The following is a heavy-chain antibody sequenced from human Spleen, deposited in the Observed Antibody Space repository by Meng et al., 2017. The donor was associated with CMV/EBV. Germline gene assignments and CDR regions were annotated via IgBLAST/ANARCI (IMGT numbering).Heavy chain of an antibody. CDR1: GFTFSSYS. CDR3: ARGDGPNWGIDY. Sequence: GGSLRLSCAASGFTFSSYSMNWVRQAPGKGLEWVSSISSSSSYIYYADSVKGRFTISRDNAKNSLYLQMNSLRAEDTAVYYCARGDGPNWGIDYWGQGTLVTVSS. J-gene: IGHJ4*02. V-gene: IGHV3-21*01. CDR2: ISSSSSYI. D-gene: IGHD7-27*01.